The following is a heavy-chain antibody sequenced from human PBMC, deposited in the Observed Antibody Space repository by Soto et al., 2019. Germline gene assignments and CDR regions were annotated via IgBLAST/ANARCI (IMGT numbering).Heavy chain of an antibody. D-gene: IGHD3-22*01. J-gene: IGHJ4*02. V-gene: IGHV1-18*01. CDR3: ARSHTYYYDSSGYYYGY. CDR1: GYTFTSYG. Sequence: QVQLVQSGAEVKKPGASVKVSCKASGYTFTSYGISWVRQAPGQGLEWMGWISAYNGNTNYAQKLQGRVTMTTDTSTSTVYMELRSLRSDDTAVYYCARSHTYYYDSSGYYYGYWGQGTLVTVSS. CDR2: ISAYNGNT.